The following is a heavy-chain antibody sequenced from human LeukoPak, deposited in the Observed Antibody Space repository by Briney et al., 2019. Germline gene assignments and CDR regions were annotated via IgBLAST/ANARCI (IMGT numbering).Heavy chain of an antibody. J-gene: IGHJ4*02. Sequence: GESLKISCKGSGYSFTSYWIGWVRHMPGKGLEWMGIIYPGDSDTRYSPSFQGQVTISADKSISTAYLQWSSLKASDTAMYYCARHGYDILTGYLNIFSDYWGQGTLVTVSS. CDR3: ARHGYDILTGYLNIFSDY. CDR1: GYSFTSYW. V-gene: IGHV5-51*01. D-gene: IGHD3-9*01. CDR2: IYPGDSDT.